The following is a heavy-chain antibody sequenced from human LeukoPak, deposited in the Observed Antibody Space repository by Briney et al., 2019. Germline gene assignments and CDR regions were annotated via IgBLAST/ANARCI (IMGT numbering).Heavy chain of an antibody. D-gene: IGHD3-3*01. CDR1: GFTFSDYY. CDR3: ARGREDVLRFLEWSGGMDV. CDR2: ISSSGSTI. V-gene: IGHV3-11*01. J-gene: IGHJ6*02. Sequence: GGSLRLTCAASGFTFSDYYMSWIRQAPGKGLEWVSYISSSGSTIYYADSVKGRFTISRDNAKNSLYLQMNSLRAEDTAVYYCARGREDVLRFLEWSGGMDVWGQGTTVTVSS.